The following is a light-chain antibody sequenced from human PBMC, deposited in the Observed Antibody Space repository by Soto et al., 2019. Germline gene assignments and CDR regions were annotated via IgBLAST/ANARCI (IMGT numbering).Light chain of an antibody. CDR2: KAS. CDR1: QSISSW. V-gene: IGKV1-5*03. CDR3: QHYNSSTYT. Sequence: DIQMTQSPSTLSASVGDRVTITCRASQSISSWLAWYQQKPGKAPKLLIYKASSLESGVPSRFSGSGSGTEFTLTISSLQPDDFATYYCQHYNSSTYTFGQGTKLEIK. J-gene: IGKJ2*01.